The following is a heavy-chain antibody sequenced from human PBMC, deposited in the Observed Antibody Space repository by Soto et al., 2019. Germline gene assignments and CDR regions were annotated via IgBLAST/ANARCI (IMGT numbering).Heavy chain of an antibody. V-gene: IGHV4-39*01. CDR2: IYYSGST. CDR1: GGSISCSSCY. J-gene: IGHJ5*02. D-gene: IGHD2-15*01. CDR3: ARVGEHGYCVPGSCYSPFDP. Sequence: SETLSLTCTVSGGSISCSSCYWGWIRQPPGKGLEWIGNIYYSGSTYYNPSLKSRVTIPVDTAKNQFSLKLSSVTAADTAVYSCARVGEHGYCVPGSCYSPFDPWGQGTLVTVSS.